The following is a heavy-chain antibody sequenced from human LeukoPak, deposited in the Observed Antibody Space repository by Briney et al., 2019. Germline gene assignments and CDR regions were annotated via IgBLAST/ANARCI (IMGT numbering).Heavy chain of an antibody. Sequence: GGSLRLSCAASGFTFSSYGMSWVRQAPGKGLEWVSAISGSGGSTYYADSVKGRFTISRDNSKNSLYLHMDSLRVEDMAVYYCARGGAARPDYWGQGTLVTVSS. J-gene: IGHJ4*02. CDR2: ISGSGGST. D-gene: IGHD6-6*01. CDR1: GFTFSSYG. V-gene: IGHV3-23*01. CDR3: ARGGAARPDY.